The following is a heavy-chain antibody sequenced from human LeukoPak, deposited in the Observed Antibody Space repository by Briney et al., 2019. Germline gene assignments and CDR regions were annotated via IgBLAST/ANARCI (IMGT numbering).Heavy chain of an antibody. V-gene: IGHV1-46*01. J-gene: IGHJ6*02. CDR1: GYTFPSYF. CDR3: ARDLNVLRYFDWLSYYYYYYGMDV. Sequence: ASVKVSCKASGYTFPSYFMHWVRQAPGQGLEWMGIINPTGGSTTYAQKFQGRVTMTTDTSTGTAYMELRSLRSDDTAVYYCARDLNVLRYFDWLSYYYYYYGMDVWGQGTTVTVSS. CDR2: INPTGGST. D-gene: IGHD3-9*01.